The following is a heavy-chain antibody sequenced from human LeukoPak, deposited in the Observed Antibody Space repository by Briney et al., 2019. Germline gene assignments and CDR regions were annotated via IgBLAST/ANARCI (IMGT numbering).Heavy chain of an antibody. J-gene: IGHJ4*02. CDR1: GGSISSYY. V-gene: IGHV4-59*01. CDR3: ARAEITILFDY. D-gene: IGHD3-3*01. Sequence: PSETLSLTCTVSGGSISSYYWSWIRQPPGKGLQWIGYIYYSGSTNYNPSLKSRVTITVDTSKNQFSLKLSSVTAADTAVYYCARAEITILFDYWGQGTLVTVSS. CDR2: IYYSGST.